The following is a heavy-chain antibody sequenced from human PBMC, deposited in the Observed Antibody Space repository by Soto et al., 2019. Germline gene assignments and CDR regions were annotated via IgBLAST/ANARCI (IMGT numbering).Heavy chain of an antibody. Sequence: EVLLVESGGGLVKPGGSLRLSCAASGFIFSSHTMNWVRQVPGKGLEWVSSISASSTYIYYADSLKGRFTISRDNAYNSLYLQVSSLGAEDTAVYYCARGWLRDPWMYWGQGTLVTVSS. D-gene: IGHD5-12*01. CDR3: ARGWLRDPWMY. J-gene: IGHJ4*02. V-gene: IGHV3-21*02. CDR1: GFIFSSHT. CDR2: ISASSTYI.